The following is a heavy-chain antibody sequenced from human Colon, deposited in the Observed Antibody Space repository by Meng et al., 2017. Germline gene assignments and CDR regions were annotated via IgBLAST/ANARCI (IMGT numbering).Heavy chain of an antibody. CDR3: ARDGGSGWNFAH. Sequence: GESLKISCAASGFTFNNFGMHWVRQAPGKGLKWLAVVSYDGSSQYYGDSVKGRFTISRDNSKNTVSLQMNSLTSEDTAVYYCARDGGSGWNFAHWGQGTLVTVSS. D-gene: IGHD6-25*01. CDR2: VSYDGSSQ. J-gene: IGHJ5*02. V-gene: IGHV3-30*01. CDR1: GFTFNNFG.